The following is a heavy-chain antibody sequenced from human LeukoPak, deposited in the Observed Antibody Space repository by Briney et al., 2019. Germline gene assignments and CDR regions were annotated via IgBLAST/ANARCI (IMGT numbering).Heavy chain of an antibody. D-gene: IGHD5-12*01. CDR1: GFTFSSYW. CDR3: ARDTRATYHYYYYYYYMDV. J-gene: IGHJ6*03. V-gene: IGHV3-7*01. Sequence: PGGSLRLSCAASGFTFSSYWMSWVRQAPGKGLEWVANIKQDGSEKYYVDSAKGRFTISRDNAKNSLYLQMNSLRAEDTAVYYCARDTRATYHYYYYYYYMDVWGKGTTVTVSS. CDR2: IKQDGSEK.